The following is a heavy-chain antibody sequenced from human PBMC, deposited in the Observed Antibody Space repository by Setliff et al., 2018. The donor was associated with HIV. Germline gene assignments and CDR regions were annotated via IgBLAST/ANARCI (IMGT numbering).Heavy chain of an antibody. J-gene: IGHJ4*02. V-gene: IGHV4-34*01. D-gene: IGHD2-21*02. CDR3: ATLDPSGGNFLAH. CDR2: INPTVNT. Sequence: SETLSLTCAVSGGSLSGYYWTWIRQPPGKGLEWIGEINPTVNTNYNPSLKSRVTISLDTSKMQFSLHLTSVTAADTAVYYCATLDPSGGNFLAHWGQGTLVTVSS. CDR1: GGSLSGYY.